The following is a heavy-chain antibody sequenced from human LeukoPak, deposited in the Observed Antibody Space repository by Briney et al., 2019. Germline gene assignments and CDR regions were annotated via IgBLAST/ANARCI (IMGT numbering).Heavy chain of an antibody. Sequence: SETLALTCAVSGYSISSGYYWGGIRPPPGEGVEWMGRSYHRGSTYYNQALRSRVTISGDKSKNRLSLDLSSVTAADPAVYFCARHPLATIFGVVIPQGYYFDYWGQGTLVTVSS. J-gene: IGHJ4*02. V-gene: IGHV4-38-2*01. CDR2: SYHRGST. CDR1: GYSISSGYY. CDR3: ARHPLATIFGVVIPQGYYFDY. D-gene: IGHD3-3*01.